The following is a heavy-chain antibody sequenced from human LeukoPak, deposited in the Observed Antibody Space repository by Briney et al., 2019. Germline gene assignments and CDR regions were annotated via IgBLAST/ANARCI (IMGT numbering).Heavy chain of an antibody. D-gene: IGHD6-13*01. J-gene: IGHJ4*02. CDR2: IKQDGSEK. CDR3: ARDLTHSDFDY. Sequence: PGGPLRLSCAASGFTFSSYWMSWVRQAPGKGLEWVANIKQDGSEKYYVDSVKGRFTISRDNAKNSLYLQMNSLRAEDTAVYYCARDLTHSDFDYWGQGTLVTVSS. V-gene: IGHV3-7*01. CDR1: GFTFSSYW.